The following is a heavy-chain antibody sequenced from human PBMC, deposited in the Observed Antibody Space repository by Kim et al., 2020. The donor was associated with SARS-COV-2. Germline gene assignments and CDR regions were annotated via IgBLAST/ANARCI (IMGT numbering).Heavy chain of an antibody. Sequence: GESLKISCKGSGYRFISYWIGWVRQMPGKGLEWMGMIYPGDSDTRYRLSFQGQVTISAAKSSSTAYLEWSSLKASDTAMYYCAKLGRLDFGSGRGHNWFDPWGQGTLVTVSS. V-gene: IGHV5-51*01. J-gene: IGHJ5*02. CDR3: AKLGRLDFGSGRGHNWFDP. CDR1: GYRFISYW. CDR2: IYPGDSDT. D-gene: IGHD3-10*01.